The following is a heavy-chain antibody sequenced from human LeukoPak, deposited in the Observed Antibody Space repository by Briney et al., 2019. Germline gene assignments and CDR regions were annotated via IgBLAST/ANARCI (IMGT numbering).Heavy chain of an antibody. CDR3: ARSPLRGSRYFDY. V-gene: IGHV3-48*03. Sequence: GGSLRLSCAASGFTFSSYEMNWVRQAPGKGLERVSRISSGGTSIYSADSVKGRFTISRDNAKNSLYLQMNSLRAEDTAVYYCARSPLRGSRYFDYWGQGTLVTVSS. CDR2: ISSGGTSI. CDR1: GFTFSSYE. J-gene: IGHJ4*02. D-gene: IGHD6-6*01.